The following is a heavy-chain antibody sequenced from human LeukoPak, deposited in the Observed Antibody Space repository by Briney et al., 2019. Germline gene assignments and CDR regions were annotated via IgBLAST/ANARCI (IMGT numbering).Heavy chain of an antibody. V-gene: IGHV3-66*04. CDR2: IYSGDNT. CDR1: GFTVSSNY. J-gene: IGHJ6*03. CDR3: ARHGSITMIRGRLRYYYMDV. Sequence: GGSLRLSCAASGFTVSSNYMSWVRQAPGKGLEWVSVIYSGDNTYYADSVKGRFTISRDNSKNTLYLQMNSLRAEDTAVYYCARHGSITMIRGRLRYYYMDVWGKGTTVTISS. D-gene: IGHD3-10*01.